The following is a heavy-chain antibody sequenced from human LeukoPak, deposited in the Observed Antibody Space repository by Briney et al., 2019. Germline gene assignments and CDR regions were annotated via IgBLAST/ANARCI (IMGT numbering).Heavy chain of an antibody. D-gene: IGHD3-16*01. Sequence: NPSETLSLTGAVSGGSIDAYCWSWIRQPPGKGLEWIGYIYQSGSANYNPSLKSRVTMSVDRSKNQFSLKVHSVTAADTAVYYCARDRGWGHLDYWGQGTLVTVSS. V-gene: IGHV4-30-2*01. CDR3: ARDRGWGHLDY. CDR2: IYQSGSA. CDR1: GGSIDAYC. J-gene: IGHJ4*02.